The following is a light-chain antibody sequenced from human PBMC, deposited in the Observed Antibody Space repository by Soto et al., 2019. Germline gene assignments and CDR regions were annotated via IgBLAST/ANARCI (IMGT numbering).Light chain of an antibody. V-gene: IGLV1-40*01. J-gene: IGLJ1*01. CDR3: SSFSSSSTPYV. Sequence: QSVLTQPPSVSGAPGQRVTISCTGSNSNIGAGYDVHWYQQHPGTAPKLMIFEVNGRPSGVSDRFSGSKSGNTASLTISGLQPEDEADYYCSSFSSSSTPYVFGTGTKVTVL. CDR2: EVN. CDR1: NSNIGAGYD.